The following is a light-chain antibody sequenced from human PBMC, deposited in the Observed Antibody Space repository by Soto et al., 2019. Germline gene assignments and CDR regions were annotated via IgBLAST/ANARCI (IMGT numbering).Light chain of an antibody. V-gene: IGKV1-9*01. CDR3: EQLNSYPLT. Sequence: DIQLTQSPSFLSASVGDRVTITCRASQGISGYLAWYQQKPGRAPKLLIYAAATLQSGVPSRFSGSGFGTEFTLTISSLQPEDFATYYCEQLNSYPLTFGGGTKVELK. CDR2: AAA. CDR1: QGISGY. J-gene: IGKJ4*01.